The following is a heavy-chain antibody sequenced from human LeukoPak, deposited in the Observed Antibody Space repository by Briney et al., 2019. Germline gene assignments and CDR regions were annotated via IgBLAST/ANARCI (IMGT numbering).Heavy chain of an antibody. J-gene: IGHJ4*02. D-gene: IGHD3-22*01. Sequence: GGSLRLSCAASGFTFSSYSMNWVRQAPGKGLEWVSYISSSSSTIYYADSVKGRFTISRDNAKNSLYLQMNSLRAEDTALYYCAKDYDSSGYYYPIDYWGQGTLVTVSS. V-gene: IGHV3-48*01. CDR2: ISSSSSTI. CDR1: GFTFSSYS. CDR3: AKDYDSSGYYYPIDY.